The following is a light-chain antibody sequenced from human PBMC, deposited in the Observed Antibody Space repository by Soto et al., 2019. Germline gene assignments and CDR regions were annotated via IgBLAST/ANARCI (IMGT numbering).Light chain of an antibody. J-gene: IGLJ1*01. Sequence: QSALTQPASVSGSPGQSITISRTGTSSDVGGYKYVSWYQHHPGKAPKLMIYEVSNRPSGVSHRFSGSKFGNTASLTISGLQAGDEGDYFCSSYTSSGSLYVFGTGTKVTVL. CDR1: SSDVGGYKY. CDR3: SSYTSSGSLYV. CDR2: EVS. V-gene: IGLV2-14*01.